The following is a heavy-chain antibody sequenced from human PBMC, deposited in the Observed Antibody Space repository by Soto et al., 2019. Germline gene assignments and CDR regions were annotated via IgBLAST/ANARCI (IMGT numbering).Heavy chain of an antibody. J-gene: IGHJ6*02. Sequence: QVQLVESGGGVVQPGRSLRLSCAASGFTFSSYGMHWVRQAPGKGLEWVAHIWYDGSKKHYGDSVKGRITISRDNSKNTLYLEMNSLRAEDTAMYYCAREGPYSNGYRRGMDVWGQGTTVIVSS. D-gene: IGHD5-18*01. CDR2: IWYDGSKK. CDR3: AREGPYSNGYRRGMDV. CDR1: GFTFSSYG. V-gene: IGHV3-33*01.